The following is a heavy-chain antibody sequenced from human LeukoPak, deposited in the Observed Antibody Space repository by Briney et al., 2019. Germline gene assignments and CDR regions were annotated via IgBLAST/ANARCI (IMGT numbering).Heavy chain of an antibody. CDR1: GVTSNY. CDR3: ARARVGEPTDY. V-gene: IGHV3-74*01. D-gene: IGHD1-26*01. CDR2: VHGDGNNI. Sequence: GGSLRLSCAASGVTSNYMTWVRQAPGKGLVWVSRVHGDGNNIGYADSVKGRFTIFRDNAKNTLYLQMNSLRPDDTAVYYCARARVGEPTDYWGQGTLVTVSS. J-gene: IGHJ4*02.